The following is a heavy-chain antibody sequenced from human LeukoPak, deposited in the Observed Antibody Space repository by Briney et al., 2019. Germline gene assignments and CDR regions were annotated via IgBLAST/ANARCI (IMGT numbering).Heavy chain of an antibody. D-gene: IGHD3-22*01. CDR1: GFTFSSHW. CDR3: ARGNYYDSSGPGGY. J-gene: IGHJ4*02. Sequence: GGSLRLSCAASGFTFSSHWMHWVRQAPGKGLVWVSRINSDGSSTSYVDSVAGRFTISRDNAKNTLYLQMNSLRAEDTAVYHCARGNYYDSSGPGGYWGQGTLVIVS. CDR2: INSDGSST. V-gene: IGHV3-74*01.